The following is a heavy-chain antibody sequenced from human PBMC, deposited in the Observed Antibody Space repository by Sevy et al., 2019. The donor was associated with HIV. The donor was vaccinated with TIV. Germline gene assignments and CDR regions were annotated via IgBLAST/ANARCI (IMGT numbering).Heavy chain of an antibody. J-gene: IGHJ4*02. V-gene: IGHV3-30*04. CDR3: ARDACGKDSSGLLSYFDY. Sequence: GGSLRLSCAASGFTFSSYAMHWVRQAPGKGLEWVAVISYDGSNKYYADSVKGRFTISRDNSKNTLYLQMNSLRAEDTAVYYCARDACGKDSSGLLSYFDYWGQGTLVTVSS. CDR1: GFTFSSYA. D-gene: IGHD3-22*01. CDR2: ISYDGSNK.